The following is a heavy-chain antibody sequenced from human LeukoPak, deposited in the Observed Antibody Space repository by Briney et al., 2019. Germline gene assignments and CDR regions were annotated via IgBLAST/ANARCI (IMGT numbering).Heavy chain of an antibody. V-gene: IGHV3-15*01. J-gene: IGHJ4*02. CDR3: TDYAS. CDR1: GFTFTNAY. CDR2: IKSKTDGSTT. Sequence: PGGSLRLSCAASGFTFTNAYMKWVRQATGKGLEWVGRIKSKTDGSTTNYAAPVKGRFTISRDDSKNTLFLQMDSLKTEDTAIYYCTDYASWGQGTLVTVSS.